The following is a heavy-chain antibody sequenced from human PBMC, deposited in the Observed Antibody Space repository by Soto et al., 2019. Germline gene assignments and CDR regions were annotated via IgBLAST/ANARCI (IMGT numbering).Heavy chain of an antibody. CDR1: GYTFTSYA. J-gene: IGHJ5*02. D-gene: IGHD2-2*01. Sequence: ASVKVSCKASGYTFTSYAMHWVRQAPGQRLEWMGWINAGNGNTKYSQKFQGRVTITRDTSASTAYMELSSLRSEDTAVYYCASLSIGYCSSTSCFEWFDPWGQGTLVTVSS. CDR3: ASLSIGYCSSTSCFEWFDP. CDR2: INAGNGNT. V-gene: IGHV1-3*01.